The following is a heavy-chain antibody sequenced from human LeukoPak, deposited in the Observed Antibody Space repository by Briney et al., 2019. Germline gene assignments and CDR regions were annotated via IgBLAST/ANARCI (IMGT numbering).Heavy chain of an antibody. CDR1: GFIFSYYD. D-gene: IGHD3-3*02. J-gene: IGHJ4*02. Sequence: GGSLRISCAASGFIFSYYDMHWVRQVTGKGLHWVSLFGTAGDTYYPDSVKGRFTISRDNAKNSLYLQMNSLRAEDTAVYYCARADLRRMTLTSGLASFDYWGQGTLVTVSS. CDR2: FGTAGDT. V-gene: IGHV3-13*01. CDR3: ARADLRRMTLTSGLASFDY.